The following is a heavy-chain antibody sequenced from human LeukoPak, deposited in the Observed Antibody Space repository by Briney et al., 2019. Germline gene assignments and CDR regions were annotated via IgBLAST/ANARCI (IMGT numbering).Heavy chain of an antibody. CDR1: GGTFSSYA. J-gene: IGHJ6*02. D-gene: IGHD3-22*01. V-gene: IGHV1-69*13. CDR2: IIPIFGTA. CDR3: ARTGYYYDSSGLYGMDV. Sequence: SVTVSCTASGGTFSSYAISWVRQAPGQGLEWMGGIIPIFGTANYAQKFQGRVTITADESTSTAYMELSSLRSEDTAVYYCARTGYYYDSSGLYGMDVWGQGTTVTVSS.